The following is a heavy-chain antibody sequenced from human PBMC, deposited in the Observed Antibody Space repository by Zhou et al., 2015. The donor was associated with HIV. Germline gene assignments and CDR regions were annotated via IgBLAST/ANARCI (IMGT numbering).Heavy chain of an antibody. D-gene: IGHD6-6*01. CDR3: RYEYSISGGEAYYYYGMDV. Sequence: QVQLVQSGAEVKKPGSSVKVSCKASGGTFSSYAISWVRQAPGQGLEWMGGIIPIFGTANYAQKFQGRVTITADESTSTAYMELSSLRSEDTAVYYCRYEYSISGGEAYYYYGMDVVGPRDHGHRLL. CDR1: GGTFSSYA. CDR2: IIPIFGTA. J-gene: IGHJ6*02. V-gene: IGHV1-69*12.